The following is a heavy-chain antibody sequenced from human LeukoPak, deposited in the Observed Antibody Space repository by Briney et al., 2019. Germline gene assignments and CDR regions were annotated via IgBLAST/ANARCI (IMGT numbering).Heavy chain of an antibody. CDR2: IRSKANSYAT. CDR3: NRRQTDSSSSWFDP. D-gene: IGHD6-13*01. Sequence: GGSLRLSCAASGFNFGEFWMAWVRQASGKGLEWVGRIRSKANSYATAYAASVKGRFTISRDDSKNTAYLQMNSLKTEDTAVYYCNRRQTDSSSSWFDPWGQGTLVAVSS. J-gene: IGHJ5*02. CDR1: GFNFGEFW. V-gene: IGHV3-73*01.